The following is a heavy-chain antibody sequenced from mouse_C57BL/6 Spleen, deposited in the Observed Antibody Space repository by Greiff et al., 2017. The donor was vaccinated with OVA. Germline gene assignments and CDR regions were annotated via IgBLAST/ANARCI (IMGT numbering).Heavy chain of an antibody. CDR3: ARDLTAQATPYAMDY. Sequence: EVQLVESGGGLVKPGGSLKLSCAASGFTFSSYAMSWVRQTPEKRLEWVATISDGGSYTYYPDNVKGRFTISRDNAKNNLYLQMSHLKSEDTAMYYCARDLTAQATPYAMDYWGQGTSVTVSS. CDR2: ISDGGSYT. V-gene: IGHV5-4*01. CDR1: GFTFSSYA. J-gene: IGHJ4*01. D-gene: IGHD3-2*02.